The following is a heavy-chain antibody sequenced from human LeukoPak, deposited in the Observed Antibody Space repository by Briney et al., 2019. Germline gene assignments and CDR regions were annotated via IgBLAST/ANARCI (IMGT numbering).Heavy chain of an antibody. Sequence: SETLSLTCTVSGGSITINSYYWGWVRQPPGKGLEWIGSIYYSGNTYYNPSLKSRVTVSVDTSKKQFSLRLNSVTAADTAVYFCVRSGWHYFDHWGQGAQVTVSS. V-gene: IGHV4-39*01. CDR3: VRSGWHYFDH. D-gene: IGHD6-19*01. CDR1: GGSITINSYY. CDR2: IYYSGNT. J-gene: IGHJ4*02.